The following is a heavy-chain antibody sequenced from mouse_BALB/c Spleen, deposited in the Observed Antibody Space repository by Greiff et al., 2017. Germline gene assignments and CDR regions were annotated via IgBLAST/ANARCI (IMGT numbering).Heavy chain of an antibody. Sequence: VQLQQSGAELVRPGASVKLSCKASGYSFTSYWMNWVKQRPGQGLEWIGMIHPSESETRLNQKFKDKATLTVDKSSSTAYMQLSSPTSEDSAVYYGARDDDYAAYWGQGTLVTVSA. CDR3: ARDDDYAAY. CDR1: GYSFTSYW. V-gene: IGHV1S82*01. CDR2: IHPSESET. D-gene: IGHD2-4*01. J-gene: IGHJ3*01.